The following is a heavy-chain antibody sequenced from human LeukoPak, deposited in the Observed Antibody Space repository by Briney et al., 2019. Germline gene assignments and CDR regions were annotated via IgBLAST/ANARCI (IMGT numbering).Heavy chain of an antibody. CDR3: AREMTGYTSSAIDY. Sequence: GGSLRLSCAASGFTFSSYSMNWVRQAPGKGLEWVSYISSSSTIYYGDSVKGRFTISRDNAKNSLYLQMNSLRAEDMAVYYCAREMTGYTSSAIDYWGQGTPVTVS. CDR1: GFTFSSYS. D-gene: IGHD6-13*01. CDR2: ISSSSTI. V-gene: IGHV3-48*01. J-gene: IGHJ4*02.